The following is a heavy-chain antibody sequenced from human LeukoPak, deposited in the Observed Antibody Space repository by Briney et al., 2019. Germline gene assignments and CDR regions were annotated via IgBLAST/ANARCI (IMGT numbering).Heavy chain of an antibody. CDR3: AKDPFYDSSGYYFDY. V-gene: IGHV3-23*01. D-gene: IGHD3-22*01. CDR1: GFTFSSYA. J-gene: IGHJ4*02. CDR2: ISGSGGST. Sequence: GGSLRLSCAASGFTFSSYAISWVRQAPGKGLEWVSAISGSGGSTYYADSVKGRFTISRDNSKNTLYLQMNSLRAEDTAVYYCAKDPFYDSSGYYFDYWGQGTLVTVSS.